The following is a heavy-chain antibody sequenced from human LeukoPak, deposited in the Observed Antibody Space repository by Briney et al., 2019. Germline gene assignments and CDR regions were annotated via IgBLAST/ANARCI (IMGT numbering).Heavy chain of an antibody. V-gene: IGHV3-48*02. CDR1: GFTFSSYS. CDR3: ASSGSYRFDY. J-gene: IGHJ4*02. Sequence: GGSLRLSCAASGFTFSSYSMNWVRQAPGKGLEWASHITAGGTAMFYADSVKGRFTLSRDNAKNSLYLQMNSLRDEDTAVYYCASSGSYRFDYWGQGTLVTVSS. D-gene: IGHD1-26*01. CDR2: ITAGGTAM.